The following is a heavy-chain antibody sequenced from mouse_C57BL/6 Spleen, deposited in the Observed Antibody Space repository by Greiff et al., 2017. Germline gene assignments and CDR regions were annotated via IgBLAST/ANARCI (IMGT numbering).Heavy chain of an antibody. Sequence: VQLKQSGPSLVRPSQTLSLTCTVTGFSINSDCYWIWIRQFPGNKLEYIGYTFYSGITYYNPSLESRTYITRDTSKNQFSLKLSSVTTEDTATYYCARGSYTLYAMDYWGQGTSVTVSS. J-gene: IGHJ4*01. CDR2: TFYSGIT. CDR1: GFSINSDCY. CDR3: ARGSYTLYAMDY. V-gene: IGHV3-3*01.